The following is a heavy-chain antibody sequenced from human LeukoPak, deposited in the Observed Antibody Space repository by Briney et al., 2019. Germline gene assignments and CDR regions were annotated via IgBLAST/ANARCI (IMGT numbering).Heavy chain of an antibody. V-gene: IGHV1-69*13. CDR3: ASVSSSSGYYRAEYFQH. Sequence: ASVKVSCKASGGTFSSYAISWVRQAPGQGLEWMGGTIPIFGTANYAQKFQGRVTITADESTSTAYMELSSLRSEDTAVYYCASVSSSSGYYRAEYFQHWGQGTLVTVSP. J-gene: IGHJ1*01. D-gene: IGHD3-22*01. CDR2: TIPIFGTA. CDR1: GGTFSSYA.